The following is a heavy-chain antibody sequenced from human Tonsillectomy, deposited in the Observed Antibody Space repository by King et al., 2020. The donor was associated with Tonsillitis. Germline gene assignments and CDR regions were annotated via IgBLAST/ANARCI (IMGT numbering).Heavy chain of an antibody. CDR2: IYHSGST. J-gene: IGHJ4*02. D-gene: IGHD1-26*01. V-gene: IGHV4-38-2*02. Sequence: VQLQESGPGLVKPSETLSLTCAVSGYSISSGYFWGWIRQPPGKGLEWIGSIYHSGSTYYNPSLKSRVTISVDTSKNQFSLKLSSVTAADTAVYFCAREGAYSGRYGELDYWGQGTLVTVSS. CDR3: AREGAYSGRYGELDY. CDR1: GYSISSGYF.